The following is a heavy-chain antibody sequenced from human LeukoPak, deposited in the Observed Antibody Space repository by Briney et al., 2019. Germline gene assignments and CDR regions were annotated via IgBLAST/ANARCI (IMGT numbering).Heavy chain of an antibody. Sequence: GGSLRLSCAASGFTFSDYNMRWIRQAPGKGLEWVSSISRSGSTKYYADSVKGRFTISRDNAKNSLYLQMNSLRAEDTAIYYCARDPRVSAAVGKKYYYMDVWGKGTTVTVSS. D-gene: IGHD6-13*01. V-gene: IGHV3-11*04. CDR1: GFTFSDYN. CDR3: ARDPRVSAAVGKKYYYMDV. J-gene: IGHJ6*03. CDR2: ISRSGSTK.